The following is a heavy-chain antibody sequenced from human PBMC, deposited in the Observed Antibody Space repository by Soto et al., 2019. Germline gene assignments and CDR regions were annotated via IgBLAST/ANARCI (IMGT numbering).Heavy chain of an antibody. CDR1: GFTFRSYV. CDR2: TSYDGSDK. Sequence: QVHLVESGGGVVQPGTSLRVSCVGSGFTFRSYVIHWVLQAPGKGLEWVALTSYDGSDKYYDDSVRGRFTISRDNSRNTVDLQMDSLRLEDTALYYCARWGTTGGLDVWGQGTLVSVSS. D-gene: IGHD3-16*01. J-gene: IGHJ1*01. CDR3: ARWGTTGGLDV. V-gene: IGHV3-30*19.